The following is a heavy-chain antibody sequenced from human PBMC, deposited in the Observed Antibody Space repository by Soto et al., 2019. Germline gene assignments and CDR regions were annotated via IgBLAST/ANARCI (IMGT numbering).Heavy chain of an antibody. CDR2: ISSSSSTI. CDR1: GFTFSSYS. V-gene: IGHV3-48*02. J-gene: IGHJ6*02. D-gene: IGHD1-7*01. Sequence: LRLSCAASGFTFSSYSMNWVRQAPGKGLEWVSYISSSSSTIYYADSVKGRFTISRDNAKNSLYLQMNSLRDEDTAVYYCARVDNWNSNFYYYYGMDVWGQGTTVTVSS. CDR3: ARVDNWNSNFYYYYGMDV.